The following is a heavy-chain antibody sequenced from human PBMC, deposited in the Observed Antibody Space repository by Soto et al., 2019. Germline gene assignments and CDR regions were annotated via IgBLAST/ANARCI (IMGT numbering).Heavy chain of an antibody. D-gene: IGHD5-18*01. J-gene: IGHJ4*02. CDR1: GYTFTNFG. Sequence: ASVKVSCKASGYTFTNFGMSWVRQAPGQGLEWMGWISAYNGNTNYAQKFQGRVTITADESTTTAYMELSSLRSEDTAVYYCARDGDSYGIYYFDYWGQGTLVTVSS. V-gene: IGHV1-18*01. CDR2: ISAYNGNT. CDR3: ARDGDSYGIYYFDY.